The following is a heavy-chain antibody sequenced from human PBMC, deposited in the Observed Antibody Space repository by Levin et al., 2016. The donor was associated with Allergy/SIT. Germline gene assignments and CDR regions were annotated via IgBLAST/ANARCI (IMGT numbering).Heavy chain of an antibody. CDR1: GYTFTGYY. CDR3: ARGKWLRSSGMDV. Sequence: ASVKVSCKASGYTFTGYYMHWVRQAPGQGLEWMGWINPNSGGTNYAQKFQGWVTMTRDTSISTAYMELSRLRSDDTAVYYCARGKWLRSSGMDVWGQGTTVTVSS. V-gene: IGHV1-2*04. J-gene: IGHJ6*02. CDR2: INPNSGGT. D-gene: IGHD5-12*01.